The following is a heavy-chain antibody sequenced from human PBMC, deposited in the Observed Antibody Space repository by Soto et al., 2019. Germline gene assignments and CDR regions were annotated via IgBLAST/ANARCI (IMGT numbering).Heavy chain of an antibody. Sequence: TLCLTCTVSGGSTSSGGYYWSWIRQHPGKGLEWIGYIYYSGSTYYNPSLKSRVTISVDTSKNQFSLKLSSVTAADTAVYYCARDYYDSSGYSGGHWFDPWGQGTLVTVSS. V-gene: IGHV4-31*03. CDR1: GGSTSSGGYY. CDR3: ARDYYDSSGYSGGHWFDP. D-gene: IGHD3-22*01. J-gene: IGHJ5*02. CDR2: IYYSGST.